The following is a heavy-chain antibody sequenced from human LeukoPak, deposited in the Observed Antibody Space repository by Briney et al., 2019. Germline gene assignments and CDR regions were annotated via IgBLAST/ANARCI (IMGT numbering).Heavy chain of an antibody. V-gene: IGHV4-59*08. J-gene: IGHJ3*02. D-gene: IGHD4-17*01. Sequence: SETLSLTCTVSGGPISSYYWSWIRQPPGKGLGWIGYIYYSGSTNYNPSLKSRVTISVDTSKNQFSLKLSSVTAADTAVYYCARLEREYGDYPDAFDIWGQGTMVTVSS. CDR2: IYYSGST. CDR1: GGPISSYY. CDR3: ARLEREYGDYPDAFDI.